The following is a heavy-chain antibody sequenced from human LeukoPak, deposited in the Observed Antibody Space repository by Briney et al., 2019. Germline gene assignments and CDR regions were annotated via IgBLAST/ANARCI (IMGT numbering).Heavy chain of an antibody. V-gene: IGHV3-33*01. Sequence: PGGSLRLSCAASGFTFSSYGMQWVRQAPGKGLERVAVIWYDGSNKYYADSVKGRFTISRDNSKNTLYLQMNSLIAEDTAVYYCARDSQQLVQGPDYYFDYWGQGTLVTVSS. CDR1: GFTFSSYG. CDR2: IWYDGSNK. J-gene: IGHJ4*02. CDR3: ARDSQQLVQGPDYYFDY. D-gene: IGHD6-13*01.